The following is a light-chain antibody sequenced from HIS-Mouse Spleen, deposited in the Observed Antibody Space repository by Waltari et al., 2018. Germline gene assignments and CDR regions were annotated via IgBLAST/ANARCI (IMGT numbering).Light chain of an antibody. CDR3: QSADSSGTGWV. CDR1: ASPKQY. J-gene: IGLJ3*02. V-gene: IGLV3-25*03. CDR2: KDS. Sequence: SCKRTQPPSECVSPGQTATIPAPGAASPKQYADRDQQKPGQAPVLVIYKDSERPSGIPERFSGSSSGTTVPLTISGVQAEDEADYYCQSADSSGTGWVFGGGTKLTVL.